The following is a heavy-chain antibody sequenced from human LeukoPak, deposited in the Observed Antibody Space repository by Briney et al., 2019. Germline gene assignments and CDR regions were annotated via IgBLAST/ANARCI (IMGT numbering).Heavy chain of an antibody. CDR3: ARLAYSSSDVDY. D-gene: IGHD6-6*01. CDR1: GGSISSGDYY. Sequence: PSETLSLTCTVSGGSISSGDYYWSWIRQPPGKGLEWIGYIYYSGSTYYNPSLKSRVTISVDTSKNQFSLKLSSVTAADTAVYYCARLAYSSSDVDYWGQGTLVTVSS. J-gene: IGHJ4*02. CDR2: IYYSGST. V-gene: IGHV4-30-4*01.